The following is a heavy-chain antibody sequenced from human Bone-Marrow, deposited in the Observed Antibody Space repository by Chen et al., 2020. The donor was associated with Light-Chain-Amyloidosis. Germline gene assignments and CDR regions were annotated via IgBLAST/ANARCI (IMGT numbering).Heavy chain of an antibody. CDR2: ISYDGSNK. CDR1: GFTFSSYA. D-gene: IGHD4-17*01. J-gene: IGHJ6*02. V-gene: IGHV3-30*04. Sequence: QVQLVASGGGVVQPGRSLRLSCAASGFTFSSYAMQWVRQAPGKGLEWVAVISYDGSNKYYADSVKGRFTISRDNSKNTLYLQMNSLRAEDTAVYYCASPYGGNPYYYYGMDVWGQGTTVTVSS. CDR3: ASPYGGNPYYYYGMDV.